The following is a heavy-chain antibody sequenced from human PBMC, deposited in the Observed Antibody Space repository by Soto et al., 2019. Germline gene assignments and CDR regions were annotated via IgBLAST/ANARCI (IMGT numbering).Heavy chain of an antibody. CDR3: ARPIVNYYYGMDV. CDR2: FYPGDSDT. J-gene: IGHJ6*02. D-gene: IGHD3-16*02. CDR1: GYNFTSYW. Sequence: GESPKIPFKSPGYNFTSYWIGWGRQRPGQGLEWMGIFYPGDSDTRYSPSLQGQITISADKYISTAYLQWSSRNASDTAMYYCARPIVNYYYGMDVWGQGTTVTVSS. V-gene: IGHV5-51*01.